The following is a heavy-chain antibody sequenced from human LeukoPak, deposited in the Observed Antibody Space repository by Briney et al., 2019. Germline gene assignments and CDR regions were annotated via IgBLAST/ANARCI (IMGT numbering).Heavy chain of an antibody. CDR2: IYTSGST. Sequence: SETLSLTCTVSGGSISSYYWSWIRQPAGKGLEWIGRIYTSGSTNYNPSLKSRVTMSVDTSKSQFSLKLSSVTAADTAVYYCARAPTSVGYYYDSSGYRDWGQGTLVTVSS. V-gene: IGHV4-4*07. CDR1: GGSISSYY. D-gene: IGHD3-22*01. J-gene: IGHJ4*02. CDR3: ARAPTSVGYYYDSSGYRD.